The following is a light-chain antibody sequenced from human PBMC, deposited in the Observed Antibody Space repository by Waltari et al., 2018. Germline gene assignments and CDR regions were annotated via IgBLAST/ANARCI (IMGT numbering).Light chain of an antibody. CDR1: SSNIGSNY. Sequence: QSVLTQPPSASGTPGQRVTISCSGRSSNIGSNYVYWYQQLPGTAPKLLIYRNNQQPSGVPDRFSGSKSGTSASLAISGLRSEDEADYYCAAWDDSLSGPVFGGGTKLTVL. V-gene: IGLV1-47*01. CDR2: RNN. J-gene: IGLJ2*01. CDR3: AAWDDSLSGPV.